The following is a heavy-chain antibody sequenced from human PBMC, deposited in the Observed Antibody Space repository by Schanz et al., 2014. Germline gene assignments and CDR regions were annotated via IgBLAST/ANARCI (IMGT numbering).Heavy chain of an antibody. D-gene: IGHD5-12*01. J-gene: IGHJ4*02. Sequence: QVHLVQSGAEVKRPGASVKVSCKASEYSFTSYSMHWVRQAPGQRLEWMGWINTGSGDTKYSQNFQGRVTITRDTSASTVYMELSSLRTEDAAVYSCARGIGGYGANNYFDSWGQGTLVTVSS. CDR1: EYSFTSYS. CDR3: ARGIGGYGANNYFDS. V-gene: IGHV1-3*04. CDR2: INTGSGDT.